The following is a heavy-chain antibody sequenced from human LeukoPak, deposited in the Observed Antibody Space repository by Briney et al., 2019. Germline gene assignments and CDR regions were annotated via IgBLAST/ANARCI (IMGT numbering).Heavy chain of an antibody. V-gene: IGHV1-2*04. D-gene: IGHD3-10*01. J-gene: IGHJ6*02. CDR2: INPNSGGT. CDR3: ARAFSILGEYNGMDV. CDR1: GYTFTGYY. Sequence: ASVKVSCKASGYTFTGYYMHWVRQAPGQGLEWMGWINPNSGGTNYAQKFQGWVTMTRGTSISTAYMELSRLRSDDTAVYYCARAFSILGEYNGMDVWGQGTTVTVSS.